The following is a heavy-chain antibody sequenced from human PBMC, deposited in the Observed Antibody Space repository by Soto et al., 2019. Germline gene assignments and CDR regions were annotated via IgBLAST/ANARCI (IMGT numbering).Heavy chain of an antibody. D-gene: IGHD6-13*01. Sequence: QVQLVQSGAEVKKPGSSVKVSCKASGGTFSSYAISWVRQAPGQGLEWMGGIIPIFGTANYAQKFQGRVTITADESTRTAYMELSSLRAEDTAVYYCARGETYSSSWLGNYYYGMDVWGQGTTVTVSS. J-gene: IGHJ6*02. V-gene: IGHV1-69*01. CDR3: ARGETYSSSWLGNYYYGMDV. CDR2: IIPIFGTA. CDR1: GGTFSSYA.